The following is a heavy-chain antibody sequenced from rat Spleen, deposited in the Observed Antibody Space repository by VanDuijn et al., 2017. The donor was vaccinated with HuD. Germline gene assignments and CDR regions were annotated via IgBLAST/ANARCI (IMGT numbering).Heavy chain of an antibody. CDR1: GFTFSNSH. V-gene: IGHV5-23*01. CDR2: TSPSGGGI. J-gene: IGHJ2*01. D-gene: IGHD1-5*01. Sequence: EVQLVESGGGLEQPGRSLKLSCAATGFTFSNSHMAWVCQAPKQGLEGVVTTSPSGGGIYYRDSRAGRFTISKDNAKSTLYLQMDIWRSEDTATYYCTTDLDFGTYFWGQGVIVTVSS. CDR3: TTDLDFGTYF.